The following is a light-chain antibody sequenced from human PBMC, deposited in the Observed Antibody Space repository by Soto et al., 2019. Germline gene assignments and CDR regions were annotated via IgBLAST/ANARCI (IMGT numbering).Light chain of an antibody. V-gene: IGKV3-11*01. Sequence: EIVLTQSPATLSLSPGERATLSCRASQSVSSYLAWYQQKPGQAPRLLLYDASNRATGIPARVSGSASGTDFTLTISSLEPEDVAVYYCQQRSNWPTVGQGTKLEIK. CDR3: QQRSNWPT. J-gene: IGKJ2*01. CDR1: QSVSSY. CDR2: DAS.